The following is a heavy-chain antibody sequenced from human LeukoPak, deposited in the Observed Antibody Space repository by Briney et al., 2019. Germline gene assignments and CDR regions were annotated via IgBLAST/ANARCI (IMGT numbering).Heavy chain of an antibody. CDR1: GGSISIFY. J-gene: IGHJ4*02. CDR3: ARIDAVAATPTSFDY. D-gene: IGHD6-19*01. CDR2: IYYSGTT. Sequence: SETLSLTCTVSGGSISIFYWSWIRQPPGKGLEWIGDIYYSGTTNYNPSLKSRLTISLDTSKNQFSLRLTSVTAADTAVYYCARIDAVAATPTSFDYWGQGTLVSVSS. V-gene: IGHV4-59*01.